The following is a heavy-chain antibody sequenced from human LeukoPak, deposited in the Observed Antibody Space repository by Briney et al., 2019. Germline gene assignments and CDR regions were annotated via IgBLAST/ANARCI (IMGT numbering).Heavy chain of an antibody. CDR1: GYSINSGFY. J-gene: IGHJ4*02. CDR2: IYHSGST. D-gene: IGHD3-16*01. Sequence: SETLSLTCTVSGYSINSGFYWGWIRHPPGKGLEWIGSIYHSGSTHYKSSLKSRVTISVDTSKNQLSLKLTSVTAADTAVYYCARGVGLTQGGAFDFWGQGTLVTVSS. V-gene: IGHV4-38-2*02. CDR3: ARGVGLTQGGAFDF.